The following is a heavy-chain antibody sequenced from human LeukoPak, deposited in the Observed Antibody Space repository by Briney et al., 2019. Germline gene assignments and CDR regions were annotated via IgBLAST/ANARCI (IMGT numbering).Heavy chain of an antibody. D-gene: IGHD6-13*01. CDR3: ARDGIAAVGPLDY. CDR1: GGSISSYY. Sequence: SETLSLTCTVSGGSISSYYWSWIRQPPGKGLEWIGYIYYSGSTNYNPSLKSRVTISVDTSKNQFSLKLSSVTAADTAVYYCARDGIAAVGPLDYWGQGTLVTVSS. CDR2: IYYSGST. V-gene: IGHV4-59*01. J-gene: IGHJ4*02.